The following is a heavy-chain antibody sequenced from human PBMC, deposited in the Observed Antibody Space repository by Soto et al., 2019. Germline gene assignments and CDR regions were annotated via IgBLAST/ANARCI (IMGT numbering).Heavy chain of an antibody. V-gene: IGHV3-23*01. J-gene: IGHJ4*02. CDR3: AKEHGPYGVGLEY. CDR1: GFTFNSYA. D-gene: IGHD4-17*01. Sequence: EVQLLESGGGLVQPGGSLRLSCAASGFTFNSYAMSWVRQAPGKGLEWVSAISSRGGRTHYADSVKGRFTISRDNSKNTLYLQVNSLRADDTAVDYCAKEHGPYGVGLEYWGRGTLVTVSS. CDR2: ISSRGGRT.